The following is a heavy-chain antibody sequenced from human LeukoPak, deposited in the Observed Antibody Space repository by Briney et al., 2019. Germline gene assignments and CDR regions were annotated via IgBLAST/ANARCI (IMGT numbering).Heavy chain of an antibody. CDR3: VKPTTGTTYYFDY. V-gene: IGHV3-64D*09. J-gene: IGHJ4*02. CDR1: GFTFSSYA. CDR2: ISSNGGST. D-gene: IGHD1-1*01. Sequence: GGSLRLSCSASGFTFSSYAMHWVRQAPGKGLEYVSAISSNGGSTYYADSVKGRFTISRDNSKNTLYPQMSSLRAEDTAVYYCVKPTTGTTYYFDYWGQGTLVTVSS.